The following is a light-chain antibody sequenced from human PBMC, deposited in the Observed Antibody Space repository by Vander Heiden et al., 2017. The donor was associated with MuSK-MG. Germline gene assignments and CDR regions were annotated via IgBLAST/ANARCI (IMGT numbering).Light chain of an antibody. V-gene: IGLV2-23*02. J-gene: IGLJ2*01. CDR3: CSYACSSTVV. Sequence: QSALTQPASVSVSPGKSITISRTGTSSDDGSYNLVSWYQQHPAKAPTLMIYEVSKRPAWVSNRFSGSKSGNTASLTISGLQAEDEADYYCCSYACSSTVVFGGGTKLTVL. CDR2: EVS. CDR1: SSDDGSYNL.